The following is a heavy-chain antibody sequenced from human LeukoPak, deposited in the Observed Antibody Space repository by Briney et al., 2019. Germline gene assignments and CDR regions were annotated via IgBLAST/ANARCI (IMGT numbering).Heavy chain of an antibody. CDR2: ITPSGGT. V-gene: IGHV1-2*02. CDR3: ARDRYGEGFAHFDY. CDR1: GYTFTSYA. D-gene: IGHD3-9*01. J-gene: IGHJ4*02. Sequence: ASLTVSCKPSGYTFTSYAMDWVRQSPGQGLEWKGWITPSGGTNYPQKFQGRVAITRDTSITTAYMDLSRLTSDDTAVYYCARDRYGEGFAHFDYWGQGALVTGSS.